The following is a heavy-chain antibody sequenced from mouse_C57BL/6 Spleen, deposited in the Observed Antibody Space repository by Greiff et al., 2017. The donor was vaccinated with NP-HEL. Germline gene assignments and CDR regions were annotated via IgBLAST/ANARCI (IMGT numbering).Heavy chain of an antibody. D-gene: IGHD1-1*01. CDR2: INPNNGGT. V-gene: IGHV1-18*01. CDR3: ARRAVVHYYAMDY. Sequence: VQLQQSGPELVKPGASVKIPCKASGYTFTDYNMDWVKQSHGKSLEWIGDINPNNGGTIYNQKFKGKATLTVDKSSSTAYMELRSLTSEDTAVYYCARRAVVHYYAMDYWGQGTSVTVSS. J-gene: IGHJ4*01. CDR1: GYTFTDYN.